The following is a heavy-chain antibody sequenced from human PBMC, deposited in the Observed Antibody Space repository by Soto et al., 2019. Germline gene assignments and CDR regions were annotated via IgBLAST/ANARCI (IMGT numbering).Heavy chain of an antibody. J-gene: IGHJ6*02. Sequence: SETLSLTCTVSGGSITSGDYYWTWIRQPPGKGLEYVGYIYYSGSTYYNPSLESRITISVDTSKNQFSLKLSSVTAADTAVYYCARDQAPQRGPTPYYYGIDVWGQGTTVTV. CDR3: ARDQAPQRGPTPYYYGIDV. V-gene: IGHV4-30-4*01. CDR2: IYYSGST. CDR1: GGSITSGDYY.